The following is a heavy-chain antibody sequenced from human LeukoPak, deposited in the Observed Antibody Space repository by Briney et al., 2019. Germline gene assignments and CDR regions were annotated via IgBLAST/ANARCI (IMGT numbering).Heavy chain of an antibody. D-gene: IGHD3-10*01. CDR1: GYTFTSYD. Sequence: ASVKVSCKASGYTFTSYDINWVRQATGQGHEWMGWMNPNSGNTGYAQKFQGRVTMTRNTSISTAYMELSSLRSEDTAVYYCARGITMVRSLCAYWGQGTLVTVSS. CDR3: ARGITMVRSLCAY. CDR2: MNPNSGNT. J-gene: IGHJ4*02. V-gene: IGHV1-8*01.